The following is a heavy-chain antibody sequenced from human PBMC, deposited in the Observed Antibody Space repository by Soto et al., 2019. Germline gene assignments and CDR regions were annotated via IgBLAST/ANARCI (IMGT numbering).Heavy chain of an antibody. V-gene: IGHV4-61*01. J-gene: IGHJ4*02. Sequence: PSETLSLTCTVSGGSVSSGSYYWSWIRQPPGKGLEWIGYIYYSGSTNYNPSLKSRVTISVDTSKNQFSLRLSSVTAADTAVYYCATTAVAGLSLFDYWGQGTLVTVSS. CDR1: GGSVSSGSYY. CDR3: ATTAVAGLSLFDY. D-gene: IGHD6-19*01. CDR2: IYYSGST.